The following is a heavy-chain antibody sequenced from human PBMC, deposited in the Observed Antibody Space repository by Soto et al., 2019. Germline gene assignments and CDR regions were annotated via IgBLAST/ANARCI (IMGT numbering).Heavy chain of an antibody. Sequence: QVQLQQWGAGLSKPSETLSLTCAVYGGSFSGYYWSWIRQPPGKGLEWIGEINHSGSTNYNPSLKRRVTISVETSKNQFSLKLSSVTAADTAVYYCARGSSIAARHHYYYGMDVWGQGTTVTASS. J-gene: IGHJ6*02. D-gene: IGHD6-6*01. V-gene: IGHV4-34*01. CDR3: ARGSSIAARHHYYYGMDV. CDR2: INHSGST. CDR1: GGSFSGYY.